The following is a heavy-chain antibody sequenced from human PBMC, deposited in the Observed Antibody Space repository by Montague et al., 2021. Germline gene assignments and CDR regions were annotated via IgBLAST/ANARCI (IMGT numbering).Heavy chain of an antibody. Sequence: SETLSLTCTVSGASITSNIYYWGWTRLSPGEGLKWIGSIYYSGNSFYQPYLKSRITMAVDTSKNQFSLKLSSVTAADTAIYYCARVFSSWYVGWFDPWGQGTLVTVSS. J-gene: IGHJ5*02. D-gene: IGHD6-13*01. CDR1: GASITSNIYY. V-gene: IGHV4-39*07. CDR2: IYYSGNS. CDR3: ARVFSSWYVGWFDP.